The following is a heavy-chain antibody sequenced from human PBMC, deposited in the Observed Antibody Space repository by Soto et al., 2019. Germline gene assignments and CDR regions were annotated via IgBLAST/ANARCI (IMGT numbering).Heavy chain of an antibody. Sequence: GGSLRLSCAASGFTFSSYAMSWVRQAPGKGLEWVSAISGSGGSTYYADSVKGRFTISRDNSKNTLYLQMNSLRAEDTAVYYCAKVLADFWSGYYTYFDYWGQGTLVTVS. J-gene: IGHJ4*02. D-gene: IGHD3-3*01. CDR1: GFTFSSYA. V-gene: IGHV3-23*01. CDR2: ISGSGGST. CDR3: AKVLADFWSGYYTYFDY.